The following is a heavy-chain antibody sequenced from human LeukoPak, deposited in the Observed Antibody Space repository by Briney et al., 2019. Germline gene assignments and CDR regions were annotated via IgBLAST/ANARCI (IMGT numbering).Heavy chain of an antibody. V-gene: IGHV3-23*01. J-gene: IGHJ4*02. CDR1: VFTFSSYA. Sequence: PGRTLRLSCAASVFTFSSYAMIWVRQAPGKGREDVSAISGSGGSTYYTDSVKGRFTISRHNSKHRLYLQMNRLRGEDTAVYSCAKGYRERGYSGYDLRGFDYWGQGTLVTVSS. CDR2: ISGSGGST. D-gene: IGHD5-12*01. CDR3: AKGYRERGYSGYDLRGFDY.